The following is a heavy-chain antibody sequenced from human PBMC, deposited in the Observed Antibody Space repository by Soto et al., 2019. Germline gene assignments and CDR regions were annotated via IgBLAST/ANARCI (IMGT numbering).Heavy chain of an antibody. D-gene: IGHD3-22*01. CDR1: GYSFTNYC. V-gene: IGHV5-51*01. CDR3: ARQYLYDTSAYYYNFDF. J-gene: IGHJ4*02. CDR2: IYPGDSDT. Sequence: GESLKISCQGSGYSFTNYCIGWVRQMPGKGLEWMGIIYPGDSDTRYSPSFQGQVSISADKSISTAYLQWSSLKASDTAVYYCARQYLYDTSAYYYNFDFWGQGTLVTVSS.